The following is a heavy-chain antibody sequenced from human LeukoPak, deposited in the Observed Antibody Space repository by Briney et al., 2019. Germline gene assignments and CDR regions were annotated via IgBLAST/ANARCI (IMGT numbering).Heavy chain of an antibody. D-gene: IGHD5-12*01. CDR2: ISTSSSYT. CDR3: ARRGDSGYDEFDY. Sequence: PGGSLRLSCAASGFTFSDYYMSWIRQAPGKGLEWVSYISTSSSYTNYADSVKGRFTISRDNAKNSLYLQMNSLRAEDTAVYYCARRGDSGYDEFDYWAREPWSPSPQ. CDR1: GFTFSDYY. J-gene: IGHJ4*02. V-gene: IGHV3-11*06.